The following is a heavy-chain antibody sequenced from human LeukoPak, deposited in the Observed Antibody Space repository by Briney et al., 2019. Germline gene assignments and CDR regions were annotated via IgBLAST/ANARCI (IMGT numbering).Heavy chain of an antibody. D-gene: IGHD3-3*01. CDR2: IDSDGNT. J-gene: IGHJ4*02. CDR3: ARGPHDLWRGHMGY. Sequence: PGGSLRLSCAASGFTVNNNYMTWVRQAPGKGLDWVSVIDSDGNTYYADSVMGRFSISRDNSKNMVFLQMNSLRAEDTAVYYCARGPHDLWRGHMGYWGQGTLVTVSS. CDR1: GFTVNNNY. V-gene: IGHV3-53*01.